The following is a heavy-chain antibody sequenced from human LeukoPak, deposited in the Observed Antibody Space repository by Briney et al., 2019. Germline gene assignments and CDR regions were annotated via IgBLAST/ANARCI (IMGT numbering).Heavy chain of an antibody. Sequence: GPVKVSCQASCYTFSSYGISWGRQAPGKRGEWVGWISAYNGNTNYAQKLQGRVTMTTDTSTSTAYMELRSLRSDDTAVYYCARVSPFYCSGGGCYWFDPWGQGTLVTVSS. D-gene: IGHD2-15*01. CDR1: CYTFSSYG. CDR3: ARVSPFYCSGGGCYWFDP. J-gene: IGHJ5*02. CDR2: ISAYNGNT. V-gene: IGHV1-18*01.